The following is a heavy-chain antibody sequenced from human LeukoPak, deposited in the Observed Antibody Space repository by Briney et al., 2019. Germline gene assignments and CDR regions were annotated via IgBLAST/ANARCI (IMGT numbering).Heavy chain of an antibody. CDR2: INHSGST. CDR1: GGSFSGYY. J-gene: IGHJ4*02. V-gene: IGHV4-34*01. D-gene: IGHD3-3*01. Sequence: SETLSLTCAVYGGSFSGYYWSWIRQPRGKGLEWIGEINHSGSTNYNPSLKSRVTISVDTSKNQFSLKLSSVTAADTAVYYCARMDFWSGYYIDYWGQGTLVTVSS. CDR3: ARMDFWSGYYIDY.